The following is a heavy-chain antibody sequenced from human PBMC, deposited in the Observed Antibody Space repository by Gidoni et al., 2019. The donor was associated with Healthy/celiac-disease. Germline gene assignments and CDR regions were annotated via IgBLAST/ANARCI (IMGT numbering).Heavy chain of an antibody. Sequence: QVQLVQSGAEVKKPGPSVKVSCKASGGTFSSYAISWVRQAPGQGLGWMGGIIPIFGTANYAQKFQGRVTITADESTSTAYMGLSSLRSEDTAVYYCARELGGPGGFDPWGQGTLVTVSS. CDR1: GGTFSSYA. CDR3: ARELGGPGGFDP. CDR2: IIPIFGTA. V-gene: IGHV1-69*01. D-gene: IGHD3-16*01. J-gene: IGHJ5*02.